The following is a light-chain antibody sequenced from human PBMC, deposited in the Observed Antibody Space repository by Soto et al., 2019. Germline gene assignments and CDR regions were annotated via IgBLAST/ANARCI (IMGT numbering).Light chain of an antibody. J-gene: IGLJ2*01. V-gene: IGLV2-14*01. CDR1: SRDVGGYNY. Sequence: QSALTQPASVSGSPGQSITISCTGTSRDVGGYNYVSWYQQYPGKAPKLMIYGVTNRPSGVSNRFSGSKTGNTASLTISGLQAEDEAYYYCSSYTTYSTLVFGGGTKLTVL. CDR2: GVT. CDR3: SSYTTYSTLV.